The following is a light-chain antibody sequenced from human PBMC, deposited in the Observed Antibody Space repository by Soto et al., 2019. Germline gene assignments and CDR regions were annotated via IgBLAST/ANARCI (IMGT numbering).Light chain of an antibody. CDR1: QSVSSNY. V-gene: IGKV3-20*01. CDR2: GAS. J-gene: IGKJ2*01. CDR3: QQYGSSPPYT. Sequence: EIVLTQSPGTLSLSPGERATLSCRASQSVSSNYLAWNQQKFGQAPRLLIYGASSRATGIPDRFRGSVSGTEFTLTISRLEPEVFGVYYCQQYGSSPPYTFGQGTKLDIK.